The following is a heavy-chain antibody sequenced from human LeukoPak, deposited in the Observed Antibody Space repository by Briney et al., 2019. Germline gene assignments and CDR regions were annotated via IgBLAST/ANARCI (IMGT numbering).Heavy chain of an antibody. D-gene: IGHD2/OR15-2a*01. CDR1: GYXPTELS. CDR2: FDPEDGET. J-gene: IGHJ4*02. V-gene: IGHV1-24*01. CDR3: ATDFYRGLQFDY. Sequence: ASVKVSCKVSGYXPTELSINWVRQAPGKGHEWLGRFDPEDGETIYTQKFQGRVTMTEDTSTDTAYMELTSLRSEDTAVHYCATDFYRGLQFDYWGQGTLVIVSS.